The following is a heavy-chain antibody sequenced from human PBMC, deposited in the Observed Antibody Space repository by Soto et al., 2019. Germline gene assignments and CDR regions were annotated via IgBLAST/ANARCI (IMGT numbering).Heavy chain of an antibody. J-gene: IGHJ4*02. D-gene: IGHD4-17*01. CDR1: GFTFSSYW. CDR2: IKQDGSEK. CDR3: ARVSGDYAFDY. V-gene: IGHV3-7*01. Sequence: GGSLRLSCAASGFTFSSYWISWVLQAPGKGREWVANIKQDGSEKYYADSVKGRFTISRDNAKNSLYLQMNSLRAEDTAVYYCARVSGDYAFDYWGQGTLVPVSS.